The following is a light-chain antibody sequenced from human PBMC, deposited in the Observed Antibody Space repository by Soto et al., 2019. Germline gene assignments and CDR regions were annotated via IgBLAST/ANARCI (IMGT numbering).Light chain of an antibody. CDR1: QSISRG. Sequence: DIQMTPSPSTLSASVGDRVTITCRASQSISRGLAWYQQKPGKAPKLLSHDASILESGVPSRFRGRGSGTDLTLTISSLKPEDFETYYCQQYNRYPWTFGQGTKVDIK. CDR3: QQYNRYPWT. CDR2: DAS. V-gene: IGKV1-5*01. J-gene: IGKJ1*01.